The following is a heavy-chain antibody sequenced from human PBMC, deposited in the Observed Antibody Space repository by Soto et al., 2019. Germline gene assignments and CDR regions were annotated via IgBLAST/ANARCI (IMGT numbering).Heavy chain of an antibody. V-gene: IGHV4-34*01. CDR3: ARGLFTYYDILTGPTVGFDP. Sequence: SVTMSLTCAFYGLYFSGYYWSWIRQPPGKGLEWIGEINHSGSTNYNPSLESRVTISVDTSKNQFSLKLSSVTAADTAVYYCARGLFTYYDILTGPTVGFDPWGQGTLVTVSS. D-gene: IGHD3-9*01. CDR1: GLYFSGYY. CDR2: INHSGST. J-gene: IGHJ5*02.